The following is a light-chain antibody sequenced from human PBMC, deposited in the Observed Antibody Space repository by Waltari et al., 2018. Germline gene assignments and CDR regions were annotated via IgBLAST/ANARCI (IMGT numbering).Light chain of an antibody. CDR1: QSVLSSSNHKNY. J-gene: IGKJ1*01. CDR2: WAS. Sequence: DIVMTQSPASLAVSLVERATINCKSSQSVLSSSNHKNYLAWYQQKPGQPPNLLIYWASTRESGVPDRFSGSEAGTDFTLTISSLQAEDVAVYYCQQYYTTPWTFGQGTTVEIK. V-gene: IGKV4-1*01. CDR3: QQYYTTPWT.